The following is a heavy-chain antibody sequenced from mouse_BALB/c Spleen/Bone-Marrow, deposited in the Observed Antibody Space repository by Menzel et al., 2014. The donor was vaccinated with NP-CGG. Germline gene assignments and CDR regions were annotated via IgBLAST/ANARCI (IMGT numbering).Heavy chain of an antibody. Sequence: VQRVESGPGLVAPSQSLSITCTVSGFSLTSHGVIWVRQPPGKDLEWLGVLWRDGNTNYHSALISRLSIRKDNPKRQVYLKLNRLQNEDTATYYCAIYYRSSWLAYWGQGTLVAVSA. J-gene: IGHJ3*01. CDR2: LWRDGNT. CDR3: AIYYRSSWLAY. CDR1: GFSLTSHG. D-gene: IGHD2-14*01. V-gene: IGHV2-3*01.